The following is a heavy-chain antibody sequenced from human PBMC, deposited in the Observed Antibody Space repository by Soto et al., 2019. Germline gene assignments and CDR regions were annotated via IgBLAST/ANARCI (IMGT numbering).Heavy chain of an antibody. CDR1: GGSISSGDYY. D-gene: IGHD2-2*01. CDR3: ARXREAVPAANYYYYGMDV. Sequence: PSETLSLTCTVSGGSISSGDYYWSWIRQPPGKGLEWIGYIYYSGSTYYNPSLKSRVTISVDTSKNQFSLKLSPVTAADTAVYYCARXREAVPAANYYYYGMDVWGPGTTVTVSS. J-gene: IGHJ6*02. V-gene: IGHV4-30-4*01. CDR2: IYYSGST.